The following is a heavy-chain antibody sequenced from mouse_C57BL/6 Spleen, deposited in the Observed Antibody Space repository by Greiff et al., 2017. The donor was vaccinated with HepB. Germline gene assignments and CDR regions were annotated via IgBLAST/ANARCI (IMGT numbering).Heavy chain of an antibody. Sequence: QVQLQQPGAELVRPGSSVKLSCKASGYTFTSYWMHWVKQRPIQGLEWIGNIDPSDSETHYSQKFKDKATLTVDKSSSTAYMQLSSLTSEDSAVYYCASYYSNYGYFDVWGTGTTVTVSS. CDR2: IDPSDSET. D-gene: IGHD2-5*01. CDR1: GYTFTSYW. V-gene: IGHV1-52*01. J-gene: IGHJ1*03. CDR3: ASYYSNYGYFDV.